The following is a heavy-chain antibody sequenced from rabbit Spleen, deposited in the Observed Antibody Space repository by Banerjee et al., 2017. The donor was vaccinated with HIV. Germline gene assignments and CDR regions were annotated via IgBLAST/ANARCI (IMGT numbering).Heavy chain of an antibody. J-gene: IGHJ6*01. CDR3: ARDSGSSFSSYGMDL. Sequence: EESGGGLVQPEGSLTLTCTASGLDFSSSYWICWVRQAPGKGLEWIACIDAGLSDTTYYTSRAKGRFTISKTSSTTVTLQMTSLTAADTATYFCARDSGSSFSSYGMDLLGPGTLVTVS. D-gene: IGHD8-1*01. CDR2: IDAGLSDTT. CDR1: GLDFSSSYW. V-gene: IGHV1S45*01.